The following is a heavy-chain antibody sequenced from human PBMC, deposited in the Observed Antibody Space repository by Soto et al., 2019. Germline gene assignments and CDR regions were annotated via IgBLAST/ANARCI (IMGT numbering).Heavy chain of an antibody. D-gene: IGHD3-3*01. CDR2: LFSTDET. CDR1: GFSLSNASMG. Sequence: QVTLKESGPVLVTPTETLTLTCTVSGFSLSNASMGVSWIRQPPGKALERLAPLFSTDETTSSTSLTSRLTISNDTSKSQVVRTMSNLDRVDTATYYCARILGPYEFWSGGTQDPYCFDYWGQGTLVTVSA. CDR3: ARILGPYEFWSGGTQDPYCFDY. V-gene: IGHV2-26*01. J-gene: IGHJ4*02.